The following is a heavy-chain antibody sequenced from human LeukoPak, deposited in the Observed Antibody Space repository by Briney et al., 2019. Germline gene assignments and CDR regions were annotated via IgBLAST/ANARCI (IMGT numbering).Heavy chain of an antibody. J-gene: IGHJ4*02. V-gene: IGHV1-69*05. Sequence: GATVKVSCKASGGTFSSYAISWVRQAPGQGLEWMGRIIPIFGTANYAQKFQGRVTITTDESTSTAYMELSSLRSEDTAVYYCARYGGYGGNYFDYWGQGTLLTVSS. CDR2: IIPIFGTA. CDR1: GGTFSSYA. D-gene: IGHD4-23*01. CDR3: ARYGGYGGNYFDY.